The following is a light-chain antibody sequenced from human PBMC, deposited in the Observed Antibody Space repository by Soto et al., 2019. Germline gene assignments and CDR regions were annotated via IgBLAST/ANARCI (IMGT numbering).Light chain of an antibody. V-gene: IGLV2-8*01. CDR1: SSDVGGYNY. CDR3: SSYAGSNTYV. Sequence: QSALTQPPSASGSPGQSVTISCTGTSSDVGGYNYVSWYQQQPGKAPKLMIYEVNKRPSGVPDRFSGSKSGKTASLTVSGLQAEDEADYYCSSYAGSNTYVFGSGTKVTVL. J-gene: IGLJ1*01. CDR2: EVN.